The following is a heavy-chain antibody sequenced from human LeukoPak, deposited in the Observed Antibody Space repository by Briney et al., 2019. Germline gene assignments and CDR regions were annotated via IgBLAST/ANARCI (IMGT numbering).Heavy chain of an antibody. V-gene: IGHV4-59*01. D-gene: IGHD3-22*01. J-gene: IGHJ4*02. CDR3: ARVREYYYDSRGYSFDY. CDR2: IYYSGST. CDR1: GGSISSYY. Sequence: SETLSLTCTVSGGSISSYYWSWIRQPPGKGLEWIGYIYYSGSTNYNPSLKSRVTISVDTSKNQFSLKLSSVTAADTAVYYCARVREYYYDSRGYSFDYWGQGTLVTVSS.